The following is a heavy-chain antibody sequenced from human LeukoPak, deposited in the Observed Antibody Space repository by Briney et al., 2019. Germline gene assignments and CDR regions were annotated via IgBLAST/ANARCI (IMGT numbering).Heavy chain of an antibody. Sequence: SQTLSLACAISGDSVSSNSAAWNWTRQSPSRGLEWLGRTYYRSKWYNDYAVSVKSRITINPDTSKNQFSLHLNSVTPEDTAVYYCARDQGYASGAWSDAFNIWGQGTMVTVSS. CDR2: TYYRSKWYN. V-gene: IGHV6-1*01. D-gene: IGHD6-19*01. CDR1: GDSVSSNSAA. J-gene: IGHJ3*02. CDR3: ARDQGYASGAWSDAFNI.